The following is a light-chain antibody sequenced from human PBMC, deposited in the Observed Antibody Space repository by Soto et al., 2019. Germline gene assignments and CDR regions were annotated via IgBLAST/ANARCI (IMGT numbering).Light chain of an antibody. CDR1: QSVSSSY. CDR3: QQYGSSPIFT. J-gene: IGKJ3*01. CDR2: GAS. Sequence: EIVLTQSPGTLSLSPGERATLSCRASQSVSSSYLAWYQQKPGQAPRLLIYGASSSATGIPDRFSGSGSGTDFTLTISRLEPEDFPVYYCQQYGSSPIFTFRPGTKVDIK. V-gene: IGKV3-20*01.